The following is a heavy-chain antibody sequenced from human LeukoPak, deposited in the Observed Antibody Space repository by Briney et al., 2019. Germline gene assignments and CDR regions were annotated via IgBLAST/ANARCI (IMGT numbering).Heavy chain of an antibody. Sequence: SETLSLTCAVYGGSFSGYYWSWIRQPPGKGLEWIGEINHSGSTNYNPSLQRRGTISVDTSKNQFSLKVTSMTAADTALYYCASRAISVASQNLDSWGQGTRVTVSP. CDR1: GGSFSGYY. J-gene: IGHJ4*02. CDR2: INHSGST. D-gene: IGHD2-2*01. V-gene: IGHV4-34*01. CDR3: ASRAISVASQNLDS.